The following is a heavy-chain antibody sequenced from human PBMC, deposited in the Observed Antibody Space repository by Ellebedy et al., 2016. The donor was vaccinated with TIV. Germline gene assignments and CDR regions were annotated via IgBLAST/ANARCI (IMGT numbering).Heavy chain of an antibody. J-gene: IGHJ3*02. CDR2: IKFDEIEK. D-gene: IGHD2-2*01. CDR3: ARDTVQVPDGDVFDK. Sequence: GESLKISCAASGFTFSRYWMSWLRQAPGKGLEYVAHIKFDEIEKYHANSVKGRFTISRDNARNSLYLQMNSLRVDDTAVYYCARDTVQVPDGDVFDKWGQGTTVTVSS. V-gene: IGHV3-7*04. CDR1: GFTFSRYW.